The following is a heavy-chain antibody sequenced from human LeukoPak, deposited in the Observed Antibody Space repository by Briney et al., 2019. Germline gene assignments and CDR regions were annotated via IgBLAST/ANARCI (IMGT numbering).Heavy chain of an antibody. CDR3: ASKYDYDAFDI. Sequence: GALRLSCAASGFTFSSYGMHWVRQAPGKGLEWVAVISYDGSNKYYADSVKGRFTISRDNSKNTLYLQMNSLRAEDTAVYYCASKYDYDAFDIWGQGPMVTVSS. V-gene: IGHV3-30*03. D-gene: IGHD3-16*01. J-gene: IGHJ3*02. CDR2: ISYDGSNK. CDR1: GFTFSSYG.